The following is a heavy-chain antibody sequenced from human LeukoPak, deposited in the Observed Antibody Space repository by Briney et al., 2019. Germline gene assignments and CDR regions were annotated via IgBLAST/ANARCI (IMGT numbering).Heavy chain of an antibody. CDR2: ISYDGSNK. CDR1: GFTLSSYG. J-gene: IGHJ4*02. D-gene: IGHD3-10*01. V-gene: IGHV3-30*18. CDR3: AKDPYYYGSGSSPFFDY. Sequence: PGGSLRLSCAASGFTLSSYGMHWVRQAPGKGLEWVAVISYDGSNKYYADSVKGRFTISRDNSKNTLYLQMNSLTAEDTAVYYCAKDPYYYGSGSSPFFDYWGQGTLVTVSS.